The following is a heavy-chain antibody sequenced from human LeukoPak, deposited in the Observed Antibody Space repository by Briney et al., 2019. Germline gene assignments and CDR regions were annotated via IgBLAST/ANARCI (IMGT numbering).Heavy chain of an antibody. Sequence: GGSLRLSCAASGFTFSSYAMSWVRQAPGKGLEWVSAISGSGGSTYYADSVKGRFTISRDNSKNTLYLQMSSLRPEDTAVYYCAKALSQQLVRYSQAWGQGTLVTVSS. J-gene: IGHJ1*01. V-gene: IGHV3-23*01. CDR2: ISGSGGST. CDR1: GFTFSSYA. CDR3: AKALSQQLVRYSQA. D-gene: IGHD6-13*01.